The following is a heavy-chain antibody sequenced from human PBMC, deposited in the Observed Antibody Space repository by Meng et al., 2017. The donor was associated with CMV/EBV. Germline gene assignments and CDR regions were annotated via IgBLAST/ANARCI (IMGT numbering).Heavy chain of an antibody. CDR3: ARVDCSSTSCYLRFDT. Sequence: ASVKVSCKASGYTFTGYYMHWVRQAPGQGLEWMGWINPNSGGTNYAQKFQGRVTMTRDTSISTAYMELSRLRSDDTAVYYCARVDCSSTSCYLRFDTWGQGTLVTVSS. D-gene: IGHD2-2*01. V-gene: IGHV1-2*02. CDR2: INPNSGGT. CDR1: GYTFTGYY. J-gene: IGHJ5*02.